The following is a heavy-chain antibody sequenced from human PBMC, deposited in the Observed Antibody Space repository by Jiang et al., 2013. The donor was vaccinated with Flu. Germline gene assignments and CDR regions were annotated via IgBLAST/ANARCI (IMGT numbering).Heavy chain of an antibody. Sequence: GAEVKKPGSSVKVSCKASGGTFSSYAISWVRQAPGQGLEWMGGIIPIFGTANYAQKFQGRVTMTRDTSTSTVYMELSSLRSEDTAVYYCARVNLGYVWGSYRPPTPYYFDYWGQGTLVTVSS. CDR2: IIPIFGTA. V-gene: IGHV1-69*05. J-gene: IGHJ4*02. CDR3: ARVNLGYVWGSYRPPTPYYFDY. CDR1: GGTFSSYA. D-gene: IGHD3-16*02.